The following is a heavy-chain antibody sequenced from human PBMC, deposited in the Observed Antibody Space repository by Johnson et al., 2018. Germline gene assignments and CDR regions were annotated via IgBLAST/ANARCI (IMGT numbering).Heavy chain of an antibody. D-gene: IGHD6-13*01. CDR2: ISWDGGST. CDR3: AKDISRVGIAAAGTVGFQH. CDR1: GFTFDDYS. J-gene: IGHJ1*01. V-gene: IGHV3-43*01. Sequence: EVQLVESGGVVVQPGGSLRLSCAASGFTFDDYSMHWVRQAPGKGLEWVSLISWDGGSTYYADSVKGRFTISRENRKNSLYLQMNSLRTEDTALYYCAKDISRVGIAAAGTVGFQHWGQGTLVTVSS.